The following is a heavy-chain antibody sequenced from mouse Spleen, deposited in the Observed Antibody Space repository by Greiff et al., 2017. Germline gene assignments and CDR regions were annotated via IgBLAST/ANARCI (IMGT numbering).Heavy chain of an antibody. J-gene: IGHJ2*01. D-gene: IGHD1-2*01. V-gene: IGHV1-50*01. Sequence: VQLQQPGAELVKPGASVKLSCKASGYTFTSYWMQWVKQRPGQGLEWIGEIDPSDSYTNYNQKFKGKATLTVDTSSSTAYMQLSSLTSEDSAVYYCARNYGDYWGHGTTLTVSS. CDR3: ARNYGDY. CDR2: IDPSDSYT. CDR1: GYTFTSYW.